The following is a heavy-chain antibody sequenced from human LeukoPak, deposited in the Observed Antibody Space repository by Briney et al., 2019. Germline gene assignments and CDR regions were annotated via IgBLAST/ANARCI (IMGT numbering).Heavy chain of an antibody. CDR2: IIPIFGTA. CDR3: ARGDQFLYYYDSNPFDY. J-gene: IGHJ4*02. V-gene: IGHV1-69*05. CDR1: GYTFTGHY. Sequence: SVKVSCKASGYTFTGHYIHWVRQAPGQGLEWMGRIIPIFGTANYAQKFQGRVTITTDESTSTAYMELSSLRSEDTAVYYCARGDQFLYYYDSNPFDYWGQGTLVTVSS. D-gene: IGHD3-22*01.